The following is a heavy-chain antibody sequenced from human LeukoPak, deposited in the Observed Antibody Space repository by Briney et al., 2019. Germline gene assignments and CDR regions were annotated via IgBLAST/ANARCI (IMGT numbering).Heavy chain of an antibody. V-gene: IGHV4-38-2*01. CDR1: GYSISSGYY. D-gene: IGHD5-24*01. Sequence: SSETLSLTCAVSGYSISSGYYWGWIRQPPGKGLEWIGEINHSGSTNYNPSLKSRVTISVDTSKNQFSLKLSSVTAADTAVYYCARVGRWLQLSYYFDYWGQGTLVTVSS. CDR2: INHSGST. CDR3: ARVGRWLQLSYYFDY. J-gene: IGHJ4*02.